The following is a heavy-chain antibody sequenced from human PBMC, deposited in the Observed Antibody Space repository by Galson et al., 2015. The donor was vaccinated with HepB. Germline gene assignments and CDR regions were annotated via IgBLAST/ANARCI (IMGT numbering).Heavy chain of an antibody. D-gene: IGHD3-10*01. CDR2: ARNKAYNYIT. V-gene: IGHV3-72*01. CDR1: GFTFSDHY. CDR3: ARLSHYGSGSYQYFDY. J-gene: IGHJ4*02. Sequence: SLRLSCAASGFTFSDHYIDWVRQAPGQGLEWVGRARNKAYNYITQYAASVKYRFSISRDDSKNSVYLQMNSLKTEDTAVYYCARLSHYGSGSYQYFDYWGQGTLVTVSS.